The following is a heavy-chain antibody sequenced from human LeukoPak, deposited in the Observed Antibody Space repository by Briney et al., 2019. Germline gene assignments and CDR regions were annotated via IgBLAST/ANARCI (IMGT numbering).Heavy chain of an antibody. J-gene: IGHJ4*02. CDR3: ARDGYYDSSGYYSY. CDR2: ISAYNGNT. CDR1: GYTFTSYG. V-gene: IGHV1-18*01. Sequence: GASVKVSCKASGYTFTSYGISWVRQAPGQGLEWMGWISAYNGNTNYAQKLQGRVTMTTDTSTGTAYMELRSLRSDDTAVYYCARDGYYDSSGYYSYWGQGTLVTVSS. D-gene: IGHD3-22*01.